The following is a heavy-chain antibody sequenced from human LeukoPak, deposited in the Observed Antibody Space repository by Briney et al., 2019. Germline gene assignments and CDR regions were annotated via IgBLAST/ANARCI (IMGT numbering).Heavy chain of an antibody. CDR3: ARDQADSYGFLDY. CDR1: GFTFSSYA. CDR2: ISYDGSNK. D-gene: IGHD5-18*01. V-gene: IGHV3-30*04. J-gene: IGHJ4*02. Sequence: GGSLRLSCAASGFTFSSYAMHWVRQAPGKGLEWAAVISYDGSNKYYADSVKGRFTISRDNSKNTLYLQMNSLRAEDTAVYYCARDQADSYGFLDYWGQGTLVTVSS.